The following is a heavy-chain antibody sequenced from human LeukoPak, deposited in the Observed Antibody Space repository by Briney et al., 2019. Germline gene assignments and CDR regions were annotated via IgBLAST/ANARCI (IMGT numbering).Heavy chain of an antibody. D-gene: IGHD6-13*01. CDR2: IYSGGST. V-gene: IGHV3-66*01. CDR1: GFTVSSNY. CDR3: ARDRSGSSSWYEV. J-gene: IGHJ6*02. Sequence: GGSLRLSCAASGFTVSSNYMSWVRQAPGKGLEWVSVIYSGGSTYYADSVKGRFTIFRDNSKNTLYLQMNSLRAEDTAVYYFARDRSGSSSWYEVWGQGTTVTVSS.